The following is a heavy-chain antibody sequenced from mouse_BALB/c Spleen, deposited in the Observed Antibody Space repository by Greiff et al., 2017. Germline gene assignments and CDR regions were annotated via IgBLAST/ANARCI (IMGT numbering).Heavy chain of an antibody. D-gene: IGHD2-4*01. CDR1: GFTFSSFG. CDR3: ASQMITTRYYAMDY. CDR2: ISSGSSTI. Sequence: EVQLVESGGGLVQPGGSLKLSCAASGFTFSSFGMHWVRQAPEKGLEWVAYISSGSSTIYYADTVKGRFTISRDNPKNTLFLQMTSLRSEDTAMYYCASQMITTRYYAMDYWGQGTSVTVSS. J-gene: IGHJ4*01. V-gene: IGHV5-17*02.